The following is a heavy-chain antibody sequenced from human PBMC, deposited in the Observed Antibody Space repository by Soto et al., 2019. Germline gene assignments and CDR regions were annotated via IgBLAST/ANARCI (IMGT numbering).Heavy chain of an antibody. V-gene: IGHV4-31*03. CDR1: GGSISSGGYY. CDR2: IYYSGST. D-gene: IGHD6-6*01. Sequence: SETLSLTCTVSGGSISSGGYYWSWIRQHPGKGLEWIGYIYYSGSTYYNPSLKSRVTISVDTSKNQFSLKLSSVTAADTAVYYCARDYSPSHDYYYYYMDVWGKGTTVTVSS. J-gene: IGHJ6*03. CDR3: ARDYSPSHDYYYYYMDV.